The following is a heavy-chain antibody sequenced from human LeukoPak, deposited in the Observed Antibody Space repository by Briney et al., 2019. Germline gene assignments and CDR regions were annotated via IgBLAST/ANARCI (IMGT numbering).Heavy chain of an antibody. CDR3: ARVRRGESSSWTDYYYMDV. D-gene: IGHD6-13*01. CDR2: MYYSGST. J-gene: IGHJ6*03. Sequence: PSETLSLTCTVSGGSISSSSYYWGWIRQPPGKGLEWIVSMYYSGSTYYNPSLKSRVTISVDTSKNQFSLKLSSVTAADTAVYYCARVRRGESSSWTDYYYMDVWGKGTTVTVSS. CDR1: GGSISSSSYY. V-gene: IGHV4-39*07.